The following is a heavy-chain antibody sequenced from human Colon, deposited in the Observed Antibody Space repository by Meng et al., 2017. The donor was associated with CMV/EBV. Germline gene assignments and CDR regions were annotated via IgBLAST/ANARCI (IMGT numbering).Heavy chain of an antibody. CDR1: GGTFSSYA. V-gene: IGHV1-69*05. D-gene: IGHD2-2*01. CDR2: IIPIFGTA. Sequence: SVKVSCKASGGTFSSYAISWVRQAPGQGLEWMGGIIPIFGTANYAQKFQGRVTITTDESTSTAYMELSSLRFEDTAVYYCVVVPAAIGPLGAFDIWGQGTMVTVSS. CDR3: VVVPAAIGPLGAFDI. J-gene: IGHJ3*02.